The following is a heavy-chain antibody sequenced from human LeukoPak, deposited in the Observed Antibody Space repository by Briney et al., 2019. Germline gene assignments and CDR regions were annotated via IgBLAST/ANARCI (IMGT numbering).Heavy chain of an antibody. V-gene: IGHV3-30*04. Sequence: PGGSLRLSCAASGFTFSSYAMHWVRQAPGKGLEWVAAISYDGSNKYYADSVKGRFTISRDNSKNTLYLQLNSLRAEDTAVYYCARSSGWLHYYYGMDVWGQGTTVTVSS. J-gene: IGHJ6*02. D-gene: IGHD6-19*01. CDR2: ISYDGSNK. CDR3: ARSSGWLHYYYGMDV. CDR1: GFTFSSYA.